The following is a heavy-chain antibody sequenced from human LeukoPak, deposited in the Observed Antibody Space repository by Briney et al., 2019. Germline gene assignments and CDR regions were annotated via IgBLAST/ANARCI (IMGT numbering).Heavy chain of an antibody. CDR1: DGSFSGHH. J-gene: IGHJ3*02. Sequence: PSETLSLTCAVYDGSFSGHHWSWIHQPPGKGLEWIGDINHGGSTSYNPSLKSRVTISVDTSKNQFSLKLTSVTAADTAVYYCARRPDGFDIWGQGTMVTVSS. V-gene: IGHV4-34*01. CDR3: ARRPDGFDI. CDR2: INHGGST.